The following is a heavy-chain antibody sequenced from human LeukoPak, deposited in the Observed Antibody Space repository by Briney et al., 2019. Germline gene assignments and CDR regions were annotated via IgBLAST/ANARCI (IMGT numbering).Heavy chain of an antibody. J-gene: IGHJ4*02. Sequence: GGPLRLSCAASGFTFSIYSMNWVRQAPGKGLEWVSYISGSGSPISYATSVKGRFTISRDNAKNSLSLQMNSLRDEDTAVYYCARDTNWAFDYWGQGTLVTVSS. CDR1: GFTFSIYS. CDR3: ARDTNWAFDY. D-gene: IGHD1-1*01. CDR2: ISGSGSPI. V-gene: IGHV3-48*02.